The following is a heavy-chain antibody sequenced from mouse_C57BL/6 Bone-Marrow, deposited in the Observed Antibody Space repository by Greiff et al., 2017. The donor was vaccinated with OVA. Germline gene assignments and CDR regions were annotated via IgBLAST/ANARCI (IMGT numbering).Heavy chain of an antibody. CDR3: ATITTVVATRYFDY. J-gene: IGHJ2*01. D-gene: IGHD1-1*01. CDR1: GYAFSSSW. V-gene: IGHV1-82*01. Sequence: VKVVESGPELVKPGASVKISCKASGYAFSSSWMNWVKQRPGKGLEWIGRIYPGDGDTNYNGKFKGKATLTADKSSSTAYMQLSSLTSEDSAVYFCATITTVVATRYFDYWGQGTTLTVSS. CDR2: IYPGDGDT.